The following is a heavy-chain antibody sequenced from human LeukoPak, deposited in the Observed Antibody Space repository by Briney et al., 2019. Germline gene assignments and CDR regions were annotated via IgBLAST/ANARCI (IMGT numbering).Heavy chain of an antibody. CDR1: GGSFSGYY. V-gene: IGHV4-34*01. CDR3: ARKVQSGYNYFPEYYFDY. J-gene: IGHJ4*02. Sequence: SETLSLTCAVYGGSFSGYYWSWIRKPPGKGLEWIGEINHSGSTNYNPSLKSRVTISVDTSKNQFSLKLSSVTAADTAVYYCARKVQSGYNYFPEYYFDYWGQGTLVTVSS. CDR2: INHSGST. D-gene: IGHD5-24*01.